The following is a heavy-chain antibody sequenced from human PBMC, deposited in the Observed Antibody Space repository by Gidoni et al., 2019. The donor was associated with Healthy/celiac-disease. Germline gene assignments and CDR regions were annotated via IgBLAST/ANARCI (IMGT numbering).Heavy chain of an antibody. Sequence: EVQLVESGGGLVQPGGSLRLSCAASGFTFSSYSMNWVRQAPGKGLEWVSYISSSSSTIYYADSVKGRFTISRDNAKNSLYLQMSSLRAEDTAVYYCARDAYYYDSSGYEGGVFDYWGQGTLVTVSS. CDR2: ISSSSSTI. V-gene: IGHV3-48*01. CDR3: ARDAYYYDSSGYEGGVFDY. CDR1: GFTFSSYS. D-gene: IGHD3-22*01. J-gene: IGHJ4*02.